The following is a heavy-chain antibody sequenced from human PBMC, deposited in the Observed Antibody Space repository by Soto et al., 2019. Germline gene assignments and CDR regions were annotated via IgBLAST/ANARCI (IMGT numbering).Heavy chain of an antibody. V-gene: IGHV3-66*01. J-gene: IGHJ6*01. D-gene: IGHD3-3*01. CDR1: GFTVSSNY. CDR3: ARDRGYDFWSGPNHYGMDV. Sequence: PGGSLRLSCAASGFTVSSNYMSWVRQAPGKGLEWVSVIYSGGSTYYADSVKGRFTISRDNSKNTLYLQMNSLRAEDTAVYYCARDRGYDFWSGPNHYGMDVWGQGTTVTVSS. CDR2: IYSGGST.